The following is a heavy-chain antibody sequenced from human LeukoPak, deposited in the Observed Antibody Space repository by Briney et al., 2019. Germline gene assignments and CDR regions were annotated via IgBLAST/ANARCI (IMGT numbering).Heavy chain of an antibody. Sequence: PSETLSLTCTVSGGSISSSSYYWGWIRQPPAKGLEWFGCIYYSGCTYYKPSLKSRVTISVDTSKNQFSLKLSSVTAADTAVYYCARHEGSSSGWYGEYFQHWGQGTLVTVSS. CDR1: GGSISSSSYY. D-gene: IGHD6-19*01. CDR3: ARHEGSSSGWYGEYFQH. J-gene: IGHJ1*01. V-gene: IGHV4-39*01. CDR2: IYYSGCT.